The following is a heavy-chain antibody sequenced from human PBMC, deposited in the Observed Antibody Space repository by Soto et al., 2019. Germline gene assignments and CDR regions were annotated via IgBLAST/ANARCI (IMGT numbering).Heavy chain of an antibody. CDR3: AKDYCSGVTCSTFNAFDL. J-gene: IGHJ3*01. CDR2: INRNSGSI. V-gene: IGHV3-9*01. CDR1: GFTFEDYA. D-gene: IGHD2-15*01. Sequence: LRLSCAASGFTFEDYAMHWLRQAPEKGLEWVSGINRNSGSIGYADSVKGRFTISRDNGKNSLYLQMDSLRTEDTAFYYCAKDYCSGVTCSTFNAFDLWGQGTMVTVSS.